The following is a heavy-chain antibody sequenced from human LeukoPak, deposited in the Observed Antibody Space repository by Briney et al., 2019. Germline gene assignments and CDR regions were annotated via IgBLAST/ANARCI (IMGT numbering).Heavy chain of an antibody. Sequence: GGSLRLSCAASGFTFSDYYMSWIRQTPGKGLVWVSYISTSGSITSYTDSLEGRFTISRDNAKNSLYLQMNGLRADDTAVYYCARLGGSGWSKDYWGQGTLVTVSS. CDR3: ARLGGSGWSKDY. V-gene: IGHV3-11*01. D-gene: IGHD6-19*01. CDR2: ISTSGSIT. CDR1: GFTFSDYY. J-gene: IGHJ4*02.